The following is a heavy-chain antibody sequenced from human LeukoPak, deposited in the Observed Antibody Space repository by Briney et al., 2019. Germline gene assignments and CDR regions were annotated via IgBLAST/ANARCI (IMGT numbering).Heavy chain of an antibody. CDR2: ISWDGLTT. CDR3: AKEGVSYASLDY. J-gene: IGHJ4*02. V-gene: IGHV3-43*01. D-gene: IGHD3-16*01. CDR1: GFTFDDYT. Sequence: GSLRLSCEASGFTFDDYTIHWVRQPPGKGLEWVSLISWDGLTTYYADSVKGRFTISRDNSKNSLYLQLNSLRPEDTAFYYCAKEGVSYASLDYWGQGTLVTVSS.